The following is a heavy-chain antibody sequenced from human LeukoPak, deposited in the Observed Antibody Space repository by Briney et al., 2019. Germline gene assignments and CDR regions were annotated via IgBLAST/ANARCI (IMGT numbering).Heavy chain of an antibody. CDR3: AKDITGGRSSPYFDS. V-gene: IGHV3-9*01. J-gene: IGHJ4*02. D-gene: IGHD6-6*01. CDR1: GFTFDAYA. Sequence: GGSLRLSCAASGFTFDAYAMHWVRQAPGKGLEWVSGISWNGGGMGYAVSVKGRFTISRDNAKNTLYLQMNSLRDEDTALYYCAKDITGGRSSPYFDSWGQGTLVTVSS. CDR2: ISWNGGGM.